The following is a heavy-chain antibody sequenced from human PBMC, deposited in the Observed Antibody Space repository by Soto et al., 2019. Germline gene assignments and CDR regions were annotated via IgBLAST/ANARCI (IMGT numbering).Heavy chain of an antibody. Sequence: EVQLVESGGGLVQPGGSLRLSCAASGFTFSNHWMHWVHQAPGKGLVWVSRINSDGSTTTYADSVKGRFTISRDNAKNTLYLQLNSLRAEDTALYYCARGYSSGPDYWGQGTLVTVSS. V-gene: IGHV3-74*01. CDR2: INSDGSTT. D-gene: IGHD6-19*01. CDR3: ARGYSSGPDY. J-gene: IGHJ4*02. CDR1: GFTFSNHW.